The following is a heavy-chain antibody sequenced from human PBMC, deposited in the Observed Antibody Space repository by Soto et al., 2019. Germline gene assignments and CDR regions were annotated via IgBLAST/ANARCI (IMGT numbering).Heavy chain of an antibody. Sequence: GGSLRLSCAASGFTFSSYAMSWVRQAPGKGLEWVSGLSGSGGNTYYADSVKGRFIIARDNSKNTLSLQMNSLRAEDTAVYHCAKVWDYDILTGYYLEAFDIWGQGTMVTVSS. CDR3: AKVWDYDILTGYYLEAFDI. J-gene: IGHJ3*02. CDR2: LSGSGGNT. D-gene: IGHD3-9*01. V-gene: IGHV3-23*01. CDR1: GFTFSSYA.